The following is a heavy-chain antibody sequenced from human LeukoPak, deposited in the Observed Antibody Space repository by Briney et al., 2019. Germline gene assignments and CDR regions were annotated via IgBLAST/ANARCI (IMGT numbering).Heavy chain of an antibody. CDR2: ISYDGSNK. V-gene: IGHV3-30*04. Sequence: GRSLRLSCAASGFTFSSYAMHWVRQAPGKGLEWVAVISYDGSNKYYADSVKGRFTISRDNSKNTLYLQMNSLRAEDTAVYYCARDPGGYSGSSYFDYWGQGTLVTVSS. CDR1: GFTFSSYA. CDR3: ARDPGGYSGSSYFDY. J-gene: IGHJ4*02. D-gene: IGHD1-26*01.